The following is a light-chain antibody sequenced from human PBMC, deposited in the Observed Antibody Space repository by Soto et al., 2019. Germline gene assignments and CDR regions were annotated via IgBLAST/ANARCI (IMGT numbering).Light chain of an antibody. J-gene: IGKJ1*01. CDR3: QQYTTCPRT. CDR1: QSVRSD. V-gene: IGKV3-15*01. Sequence: DIVMTQSPATLSVSPGERATLSCRASQSVRSDLVWYQQKPGQAPRLLIYGASTRATGVPSRFSGSGSGTDFTLTISSLQPEDSAIYYCQQYTTCPRTFGQGTEVEI. CDR2: GAS.